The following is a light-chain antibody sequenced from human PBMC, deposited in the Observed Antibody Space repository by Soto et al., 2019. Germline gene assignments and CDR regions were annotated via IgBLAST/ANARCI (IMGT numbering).Light chain of an antibody. CDR2: EVD. J-gene: IGLJ1*01. V-gene: IGLV2-8*01. CDR3: ASYAGSDNYV. CDR1: SGDIGGYNY. Sequence: QSAPAQPPSASGSPGQSVTISCTGTSGDIGGYNYVSWFQQYPGKAPKLMIFEVDKRPSGVPDRFSGSKSGNTASLTVSWLRADDEADYYCASYAGSDNYVFGTGTKVTVL.